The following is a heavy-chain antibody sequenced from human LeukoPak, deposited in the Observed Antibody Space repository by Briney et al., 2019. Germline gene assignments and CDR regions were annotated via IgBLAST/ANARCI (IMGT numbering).Heavy chain of an antibody. D-gene: IGHD3-10*01. CDR2: ISSSGSTI. CDR3: ARDPGYYYGSGSALFDP. Sequence: GGSLRLSCAASGSTFSSYEMNWVRQAPGKGLEWVSYISSSGSTIYYADSVKGRFTISRDNAKNSLYLQMNSLRAEDTAVYYCARDPGYYYGSGSALFDPWGQGTLVTVSS. CDR1: GSTFSSYE. J-gene: IGHJ5*02. V-gene: IGHV3-48*03.